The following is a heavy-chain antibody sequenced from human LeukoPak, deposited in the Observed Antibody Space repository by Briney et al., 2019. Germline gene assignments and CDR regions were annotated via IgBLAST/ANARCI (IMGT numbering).Heavy chain of an antibody. CDR2: INSDGSST. J-gene: IGHJ4*02. Sequence: PGGSLRLSCAASGFTFSSYWMHWVRQAPGKGLVWVSRINSDGSSTSFADSVKGRFTISRDNAKNTLYLQMNSLRAEDTAVYYCARDRIVGAMGYQDYWGQGTLVTVSS. CDR3: ARDRIVGAMGYQDY. V-gene: IGHV3-74*01. CDR1: GFTFSSYW. D-gene: IGHD1-26*01.